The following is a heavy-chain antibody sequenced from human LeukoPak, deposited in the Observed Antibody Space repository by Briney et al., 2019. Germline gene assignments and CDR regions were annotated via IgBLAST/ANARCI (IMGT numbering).Heavy chain of an antibody. D-gene: IGHD4-17*01. V-gene: IGHV3-74*01. CDR1: GFTFSTYW. Sequence: PGGSLTLSCAASGFTFSTYWMHWVRHPLGKGLVWVSRINPDGSTTNYADSVKGRFTISRDNAKNTLYLQMNSLTVEDTAVYYCVRIATVTTPDYWGQGTLVTVSS. CDR3: VRIATVTTPDY. CDR2: INPDGSTT. J-gene: IGHJ4*02.